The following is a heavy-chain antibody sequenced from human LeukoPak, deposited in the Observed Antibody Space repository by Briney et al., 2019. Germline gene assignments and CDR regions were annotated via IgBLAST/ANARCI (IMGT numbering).Heavy chain of an antibody. V-gene: IGHV1-69*05. Sequence: KPGSSVKVSCKASGGTFSSYAISWVRQAPGQGLGWMGRIIPIFGTANYAQKFQGRVTITTDESTSTAYMELSSLRSEDTAVYYCARDTYDFWSGYLGWFDPWGQGTLVTVSS. CDR1: GGTFSSYA. CDR3: ARDTYDFWSGYLGWFDP. J-gene: IGHJ5*02. D-gene: IGHD3-3*01. CDR2: IIPIFGTA.